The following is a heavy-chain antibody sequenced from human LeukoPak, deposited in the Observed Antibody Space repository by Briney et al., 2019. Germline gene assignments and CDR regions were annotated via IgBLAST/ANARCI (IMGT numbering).Heavy chain of an antibody. CDR3: ARHEGYSYGYLAFDY. CDR1: GGSISSSSYY. CDR2: IYYSGST. J-gene: IGHJ4*02. V-gene: IGHV4-39*01. D-gene: IGHD5-18*01. Sequence: SGTLSLTCTVSGGSISSSSYYWGWIRQPPGKGLEWIGSIYYSGSTYYNPSLKSRVTISVDTSKNQFSLKLSSVTAADTAVYYCARHEGYSYGYLAFDYWGQGTLVTVSS.